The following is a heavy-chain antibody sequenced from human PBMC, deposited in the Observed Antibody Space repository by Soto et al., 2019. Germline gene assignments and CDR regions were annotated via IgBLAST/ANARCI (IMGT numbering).Heavy chain of an antibody. Sequence: QVQLMQSGAEVKKPGASVKVSCKTSGYMFISYGITWARQAPGQGLEWMGWINGYNGDTNYEQKVKGRVTMTTDTSTSTAYMELRSLRSDDTAVYYCARGRGCVEYGDYCYFDNWGQGTLVTVSS. CDR2: INGYNGDT. D-gene: IGHD4-17*01. V-gene: IGHV1-18*01. CDR1: GYMFISYG. CDR3: ARGRGCVEYGDYCYFDN. J-gene: IGHJ4*02.